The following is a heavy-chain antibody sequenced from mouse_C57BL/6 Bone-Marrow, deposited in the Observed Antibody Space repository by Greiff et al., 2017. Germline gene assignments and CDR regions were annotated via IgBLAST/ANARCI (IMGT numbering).Heavy chain of an antibody. V-gene: IGHV1-76*01. D-gene: IGHD2-14*01. CDR2: IYPGSGNT. CDR1: GYTFTDYY. J-gene: IGHJ1*03. Sequence: VQLQQSGAELVRPGASVKLSCKASGYTFTDYYINWVKQRPGQGLEWIARIYPGSGNTYYNEKFKGKATLTAEKSSSTAYMQRSSLTSEDSAVYFCAISDRPYWYFDVWGTGTTVTVSS. CDR3: AISDRPYWYFDV.